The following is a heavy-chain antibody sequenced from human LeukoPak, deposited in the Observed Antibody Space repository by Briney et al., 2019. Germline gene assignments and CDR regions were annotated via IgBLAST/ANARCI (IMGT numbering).Heavy chain of an antibody. Sequence: GGSLRLSCEASGFTFRDYWMTWVRQAPGKGLEWVANVKQDGTEKFYVDSVKGRFTISRDNGKNSLYLQMNRLRVEDTAIYYCARAGGTSWADYWGQGTLVTVSS. J-gene: IGHJ4*02. CDR3: ARAGGTSWADY. CDR2: VKQDGTEK. D-gene: IGHD6-13*01. V-gene: IGHV3-7*01. CDR1: GFTFRDYW.